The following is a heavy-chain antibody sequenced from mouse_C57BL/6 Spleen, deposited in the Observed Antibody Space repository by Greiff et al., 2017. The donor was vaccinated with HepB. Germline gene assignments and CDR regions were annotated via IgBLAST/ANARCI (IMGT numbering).Heavy chain of an antibody. Sequence: EVKVEESGGGLVKPGGSLKLSCAASGFTFSSYAMSWVRQTPEKRLEWVATISDGGSYTYYPDNVKGRFTISRDNAKNNLYLQMSHLKSEDTAMYYCAREDSHFDYWGQGTTLTVSS. J-gene: IGHJ2*01. CDR2: ISDGGSYT. V-gene: IGHV5-4*01. CDR3: AREDSHFDY. CDR1: GFTFSSYA.